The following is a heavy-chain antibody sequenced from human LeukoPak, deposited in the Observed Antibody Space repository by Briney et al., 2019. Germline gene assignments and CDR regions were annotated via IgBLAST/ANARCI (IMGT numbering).Heavy chain of an antibody. CDR3: ARNTIFGVVPGAFDI. V-gene: IGHV1-18*01. CDR1: GYTFTSYG. CDR2: ISAYNGNT. J-gene: IGHJ3*02. D-gene: IGHD3-3*01. Sequence: ASVKVSCKASGYTFTSYGISWVRQAPGQGLEWMGWISAYNGNTNYAQKLQGRVTVTTDTSTSTAYMELRSLRSDDTAVYYCARNTIFGVVPGAFDIWGQGTMVTVSS.